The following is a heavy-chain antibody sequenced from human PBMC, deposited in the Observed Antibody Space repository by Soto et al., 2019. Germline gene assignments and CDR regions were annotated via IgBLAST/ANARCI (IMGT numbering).Heavy chain of an antibody. CDR3: ARINFDYYDSTGYSRWFHP. Sequence: SENLSLTCAVSGGSISSGGYSWSWIRQPPGKGLEWIGYIYHSGSTYYNPSLKSRVTISVDRSKNQFSLKLSSVTAADTAVYYCARINFDYYDSTGYSRWFHPWGQGTLVTVSS. V-gene: IGHV4-30-2*01. D-gene: IGHD3-22*01. J-gene: IGHJ5*02. CDR2: IYHSGST. CDR1: GGSISSGGYS.